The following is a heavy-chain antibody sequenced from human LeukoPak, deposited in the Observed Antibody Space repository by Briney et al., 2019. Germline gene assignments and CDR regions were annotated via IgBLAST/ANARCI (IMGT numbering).Heavy chain of an antibody. J-gene: IGHJ4*02. Sequence: ASVKVSCKASGYTFTGYYMHWVRQAPGQGLEWMGWINTNTGNPTYAQDFTGRFVFSLDTSISTAYLQISSLKAEDTAVYYCARENLYYFDYWGQGTLVTVSS. V-gene: IGHV7-4-1*02. D-gene: IGHD1-14*01. CDR1: GYTFTGYY. CDR2: INTNTGNP. CDR3: ARENLYYFDY.